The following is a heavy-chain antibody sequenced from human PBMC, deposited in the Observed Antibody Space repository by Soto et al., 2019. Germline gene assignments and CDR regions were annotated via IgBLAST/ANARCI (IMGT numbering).Heavy chain of an antibody. Sequence: ASETLSLTCAVYGGSFSGYYWSWIRQPPGKGLEWIGEINHSGSTNYNPSLKSRVTISVDTSKNQFSLKLSSVTAADTAVYYCARGQLITIFGVVIRDWFDPWGQGTLVTVSS. CDR3: ARGQLITIFGVVIRDWFDP. CDR2: INHSGST. J-gene: IGHJ5*02. D-gene: IGHD3-3*01. V-gene: IGHV4-34*01. CDR1: GGSFSGYY.